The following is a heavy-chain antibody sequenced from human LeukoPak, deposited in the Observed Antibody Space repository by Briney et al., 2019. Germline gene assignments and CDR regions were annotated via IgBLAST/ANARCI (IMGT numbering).Heavy chain of an antibody. D-gene: IGHD3-10*01. J-gene: IGHJ6*04. CDR2: INPNSGGT. CDR3: ARERFGDGWGMDV. CDR1: GYTFTGYY. V-gene: IGHV1-2*04. Sequence: ASVKVSCKASGYTFTGYYMHWVRQAPGQGLEWMGWINPNSGGTNYAQKFQGWVTMTRDTSISTAYMELSRLRSDDTAVYYCARERFGDGWGMDVWGKGTTVTVSS.